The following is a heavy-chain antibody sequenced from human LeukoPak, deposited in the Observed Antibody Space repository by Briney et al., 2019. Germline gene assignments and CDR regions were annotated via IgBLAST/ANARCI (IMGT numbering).Heavy chain of an antibody. Sequence: NPSETLSLTCTVSGGSISSYYWSWIRQPPGKGLEWIGYIYYSGSTNYNPSLKSRVTISVDTSKNQFSLKLSSVTAADTAVYYCARCSRVADAFDIWGQGTMVTVSS. CDR3: ARCSRVADAFDI. CDR2: IYYSGST. D-gene: IGHD2-15*01. CDR1: GGSISSYY. V-gene: IGHV4-59*01. J-gene: IGHJ3*02.